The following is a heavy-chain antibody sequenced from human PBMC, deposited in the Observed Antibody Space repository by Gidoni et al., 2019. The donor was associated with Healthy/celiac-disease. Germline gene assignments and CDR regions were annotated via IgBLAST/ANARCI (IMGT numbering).Heavy chain of an antibody. Sequence: QVQLVESGGGVVQPGRSLRLSCAASGFTFSSYGMHWVRQAPGKGLEWVAVISYDGSNKYYADSVKGRFTISRDNSKNTLYLQMNSLRAEDTAVYYCAKGGGSGWYFWFDPWGQGTLVTVSS. CDR3: AKGGGSGWYFWFDP. D-gene: IGHD6-19*01. CDR2: ISYDGSNK. V-gene: IGHV3-30*18. CDR1: GFTFSSYG. J-gene: IGHJ5*02.